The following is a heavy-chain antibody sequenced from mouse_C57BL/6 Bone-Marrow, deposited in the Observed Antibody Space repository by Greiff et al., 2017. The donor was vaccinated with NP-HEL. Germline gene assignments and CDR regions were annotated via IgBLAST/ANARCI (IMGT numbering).Heavy chain of an antibody. Sequence: EVHLVESGGGLVKPGGSLKLSCAASGFTFSSYAMSWVRQTPEKRLEWVATISDGGSYTYYPDNVKGRFTISRDNAENNLYLQMSHLKSEDTAMYYCARGTYYGSSPDWYFDVWGTGTTVTVSS. CDR2: ISDGGSYT. CDR3: ARGTYYGSSPDWYFDV. CDR1: GFTFSSYA. D-gene: IGHD1-1*01. J-gene: IGHJ1*03. V-gene: IGHV5-4*01.